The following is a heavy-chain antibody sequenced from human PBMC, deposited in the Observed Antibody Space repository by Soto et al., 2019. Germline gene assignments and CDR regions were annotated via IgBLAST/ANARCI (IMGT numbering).Heavy chain of an antibody. CDR3: ARRGPVTGLAY. V-gene: IGHV3-74*01. Sequence: EVQLVESGGGLVQPGGSLRLSCAASGFTFSSYWMHWVRQAPGKGLVWVSRINTDESSTTYADSVKGRFTISRDNAKNTRYLQMNSLRAQDTAVYYCARRGPVTGLAYWGQGTLVTVSS. CDR1: GFTFSSYW. J-gene: IGHJ4*02. CDR2: INTDESST. D-gene: IGHD1-20*01.